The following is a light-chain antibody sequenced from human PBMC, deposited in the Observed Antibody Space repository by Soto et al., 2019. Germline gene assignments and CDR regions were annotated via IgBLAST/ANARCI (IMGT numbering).Light chain of an antibody. J-gene: IGLJ1*01. CDR3: AGWDGSLKGFV. CDR1: ASNIGRDP. CDR2: ENN. V-gene: IGLV1-44*01. Sequence: QSALTQPPSASGAPGQRVTISCSGSASNIGRDPVNWYQQVPGTAPKLLIYENNHRPSGVPDRFSGSKSGTSASLVISGLQSEDEAEYFCAGWDGSLKGFVVGTGTKLTVL.